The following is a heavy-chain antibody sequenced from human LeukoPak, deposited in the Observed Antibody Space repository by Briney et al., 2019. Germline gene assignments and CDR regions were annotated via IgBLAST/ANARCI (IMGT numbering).Heavy chain of an antibody. V-gene: IGHV4-39*07. CDR1: GGSISSSSYY. Sequence: SETLSLTCTVSGGSISSSSYYWSWIRQPPGKGLEWIGEINHRGITNYNPSFKSRVTISVDTSKNQFSLKLSSVIAADTAVYYCARVDYGDYSPADAFDIWGQGTMVTVSS. CDR2: INHRGIT. D-gene: IGHD4-17*01. J-gene: IGHJ3*02. CDR3: ARVDYGDYSPADAFDI.